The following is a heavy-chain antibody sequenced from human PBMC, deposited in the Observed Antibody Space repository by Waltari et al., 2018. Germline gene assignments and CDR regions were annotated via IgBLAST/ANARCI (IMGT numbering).Heavy chain of an antibody. J-gene: IGHJ3*02. CDR1: GYSISSGYY. CDR3: ATEKIAARRRGVDAFDI. CDR2: IYHSGST. D-gene: IGHD6-6*01. Sequence: QVQLQESGPGLVKPSETLSLTCAVSGYSISSGYYWGWIRQPPGKGLEWIGSIYHSGSTYSNPSLKSRVTISVDTSKTQFSLKLSSVTAADTAVYYCATEKIAARRRGVDAFDIWGQGTMVTVSS. V-gene: IGHV4-38-2*01.